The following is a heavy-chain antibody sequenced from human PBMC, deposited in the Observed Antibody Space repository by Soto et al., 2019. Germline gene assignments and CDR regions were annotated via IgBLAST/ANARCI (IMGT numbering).Heavy chain of an antibody. CDR2: GYHSGTT. V-gene: IGHV4-4*02. J-gene: IGHJ4*02. Sequence: QVQLQESGPGLVKPSGTLSLTCGVSGGSVSSPNWWTWVRQPPGKGLEWIGEGYHSGTTNYSPSLKGPVTISIDTSNNEFALNLSSVTAADTAVYYCARGGLDYDFWTGYATFDYWGQGSLVIVSS. CDR3: ARGGLDYDFWTGYATFDY. D-gene: IGHD3-3*01. CDR1: GGSVSSPNW.